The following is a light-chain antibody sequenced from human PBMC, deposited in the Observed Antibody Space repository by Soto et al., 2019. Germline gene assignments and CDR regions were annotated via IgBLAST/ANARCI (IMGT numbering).Light chain of an antibody. Sequence: EIVLTQSPATLSLSPGERATLFCRASQSVGSYLGWYQQIPGQAPRLLVYDVSNRAAGIPARFSGSGSGTDFTLTISSLESEEVAVYYCQERSQWPPTFGQGTRLEIK. CDR3: QERSQWPPT. CDR1: QSVGSY. V-gene: IGKV3-11*01. CDR2: DVS. J-gene: IGKJ5*01.